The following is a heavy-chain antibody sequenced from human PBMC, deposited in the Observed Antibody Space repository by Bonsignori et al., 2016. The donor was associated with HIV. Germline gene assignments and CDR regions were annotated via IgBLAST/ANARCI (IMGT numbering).Heavy chain of an antibody. J-gene: IGHJ3*02. CDR3: ARVEAIFGVCSAFDI. Sequence: WIRQPPGKGLEWIGYIYYSGSTNYNPSLKSRVTISVDTSKNQFSLKLSSVTAADTAVYYCARVEAIFGVCSAFDIWGQGTMVTVSS. V-gene: IGHV4-59*01. CDR2: IYYSGST. D-gene: IGHD3-3*01.